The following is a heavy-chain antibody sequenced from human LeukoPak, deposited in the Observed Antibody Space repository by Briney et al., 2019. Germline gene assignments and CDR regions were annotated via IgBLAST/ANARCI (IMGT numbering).Heavy chain of an antibody. Sequence: PSETLSLTCTVSSGSFSNYFWGWVRQPPGKGLEWIGRVYSIGTTHYNPSLKSRVTMSMDTSSNQFSLNLMSVTAADTAVYYCGRQGYTASYYFLDYWSQGTLVVVS. V-gene: IGHV4-4*07. CDR3: GRQGYTASYYFLDY. J-gene: IGHJ4*02. D-gene: IGHD1-26*01. CDR2: VYSIGTT. CDR1: SGSFSNYF.